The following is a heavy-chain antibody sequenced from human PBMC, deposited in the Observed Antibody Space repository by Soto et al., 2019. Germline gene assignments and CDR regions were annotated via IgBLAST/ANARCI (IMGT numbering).Heavy chain of an antibody. V-gene: IGHV4-30-4*01. CDR3: VRVLYSSRDNWFDP. J-gene: IGHJ5*02. D-gene: IGHD6-13*01. CDR2: IYYSGST. Sequence: SETLSLTCTVSGGSISSGDYYWSWIRQPPGKGLEWIGYIYYSGSTYYSPSLKSRVTISVDTSKNQFSLKLSSVTAADTAVYYCVRVLYSSRDNWFDPWGQGTLVTVSS. CDR1: GGSISSGDYY.